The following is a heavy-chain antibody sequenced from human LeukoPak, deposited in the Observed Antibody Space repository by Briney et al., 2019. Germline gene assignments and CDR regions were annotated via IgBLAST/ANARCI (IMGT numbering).Heavy chain of an antibody. CDR2: ISPDSNYK. CDR3: ARAEDRIATSSFDY. D-gene: IGHD6-13*01. J-gene: IGHJ4*02. V-gene: IGHV3-21*01. Sequence: GGSLRLSCAASGFTFSTYSMNWLRLAPGKGLGWVSSISPDSNYKYYVDSVKGRFTISRDNAKSSLYLQMNSLRAEDTAVYYCARAEDRIATSSFDYWGQGTLVTVSS. CDR1: GFTFSTYS.